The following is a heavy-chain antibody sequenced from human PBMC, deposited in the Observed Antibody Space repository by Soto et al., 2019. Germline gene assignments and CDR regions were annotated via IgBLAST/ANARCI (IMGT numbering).Heavy chain of an antibody. D-gene: IGHD6-13*01. Sequence: EVQLLESGGGLVQPGGSLRLACAASGLTFSRYTMGWVRQAPGKGLEWVSAIIASGVITYYADSVKGRFTISRDNSNNTVYLQMNSLRAEDTAVYYCAKDLRGPEAGTWYFDLWGRSTLVTVSS. CDR1: GLTFSRYT. J-gene: IGHJ2*01. CDR2: IIASGVIT. V-gene: IGHV3-23*01. CDR3: AKDLRGPEAGTWYFDL.